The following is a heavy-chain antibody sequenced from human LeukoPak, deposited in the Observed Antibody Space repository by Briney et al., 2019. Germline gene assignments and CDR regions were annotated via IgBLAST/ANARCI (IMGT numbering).Heavy chain of an antibody. CDR3: ATSHSGWDAFDI. J-gene: IGHJ3*02. Sequence: ASVKVSCTVSGYTLTELSMHWVRQAPGKGLEWMGGFDPEDGETIYAQKFQGRVTMTEDTSTDTAYMELSSLRSEDTAVYYCATSHSGWDAFDIWGQGTMVTVSS. CDR2: FDPEDGET. V-gene: IGHV1-24*01. CDR1: GYTLTELS. D-gene: IGHD6-19*01.